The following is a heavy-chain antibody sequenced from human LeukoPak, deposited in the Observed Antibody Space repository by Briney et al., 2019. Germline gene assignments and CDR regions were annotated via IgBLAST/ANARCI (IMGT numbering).Heavy chain of an antibody. CDR3: ARVPLSSSSGYFDY. Sequence: SETLSLTCTVSGGSISSGDYYWSWIRQPPGKGLEWIGYIYYSGSTYYNPSLKSRVTISVDTSKNQFSLKLSSVTAADTAVYYCARVPLSSSSGYFDYWGQGTLVTVSS. D-gene: IGHD6-6*01. CDR2: IYYSGST. J-gene: IGHJ4*02. CDR1: GGSISSGDYY. V-gene: IGHV4-30-4*01.